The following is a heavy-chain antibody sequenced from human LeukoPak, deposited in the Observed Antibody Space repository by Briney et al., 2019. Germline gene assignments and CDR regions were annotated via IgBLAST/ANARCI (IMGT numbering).Heavy chain of an antibody. V-gene: IGHV4-39*07. J-gene: IGHJ5*02. D-gene: IGHD5-12*01. CDR1: GVSIKTNSDY. Sequence: SETLSLTCTVSGVSIKTNSDYWGWLRQTPGKGLEWIGSIYHVGGTYYNPSLKSRVTISIDTSKNQFSLKLTSATAADTAIYYCARDGRSGYEDLWGPGTLVTVSS. CDR2: IYHVGGT. CDR3: ARDGRSGYEDL.